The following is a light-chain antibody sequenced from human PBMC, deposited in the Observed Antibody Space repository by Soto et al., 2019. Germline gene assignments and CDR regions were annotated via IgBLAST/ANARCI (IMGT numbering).Light chain of an antibody. V-gene: IGKV1-27*01. J-gene: IGKJ1*01. CDR1: QDISNY. Sequence: DIQMTQSPSSLSASVGDRVTITCRASQDISNYLAWYQQKPGKVPKLLIYTTSTLQSGVPSRFSGSRSGTDFALTISSLQPEDVATYYCQKSNSAPRTFGQGTKVELK. CDR2: TTS. CDR3: QKSNSAPRT.